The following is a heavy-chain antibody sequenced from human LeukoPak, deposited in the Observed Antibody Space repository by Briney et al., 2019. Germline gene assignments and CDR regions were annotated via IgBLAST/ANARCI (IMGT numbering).Heavy chain of an antibody. CDR2: IYTSGST. CDR1: GNPISTYY. V-gene: IGHV4-4*07. J-gene: IGHJ6*03. CDR3: ARETSQKGAHYMDV. Sequence: SETLSLTCTVSGNPISTYYWSWIRQPAGKGLEWIGRIYTSGSTNYNPSLKSRVTMSVDTSKNQFSLKLSSVTAADTAVYYCARETSQKGAHYMDVWGKGTTVTISS. D-gene: IGHD3-16*01.